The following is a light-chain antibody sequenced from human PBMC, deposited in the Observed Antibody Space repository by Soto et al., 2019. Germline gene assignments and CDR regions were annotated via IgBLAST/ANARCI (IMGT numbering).Light chain of an antibody. CDR3: CSYAGSSTDVV. CDR1: SSDVGSYNL. Sequence: QSVLTQPASVSGSPGQSITISCTGTSSDVGSYNLVSWYQQHPGKAPKLMIYEGSKRPSGVSNRFSGSKSGNTASLTISGLQAEDEAYYYCCSYAGSSTDVVFGGGTKRTVL. CDR2: EGS. V-gene: IGLV2-23*01. J-gene: IGLJ2*01.